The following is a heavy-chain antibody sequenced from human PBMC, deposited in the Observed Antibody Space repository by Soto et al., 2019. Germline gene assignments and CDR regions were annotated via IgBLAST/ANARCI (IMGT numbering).Heavy chain of an antibody. J-gene: IGHJ3*02. D-gene: IGHD1-26*01. CDR3: ATAGSRDFNRGAYDI. V-gene: IGHV1-69*18. CDR2: IIPNYGVP. CDR1: RGSFSSFG. Sequence: QVQLVQSESKVKRPGSSVKVSCKASRGSFSSFGITWVRQAPGQGLEWMGRIIPNYGVPNYAQNFQGRVTFKVDASTNTPHMELSGLRFEDTAVYYCATAGSRDFNRGAYDIWGQGTMVTVSS.